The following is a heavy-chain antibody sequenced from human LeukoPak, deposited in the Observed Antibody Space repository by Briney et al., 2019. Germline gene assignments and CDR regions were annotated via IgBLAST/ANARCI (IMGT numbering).Heavy chain of an antibody. CDR2: SGSST. CDR1: GFTFSNYA. J-gene: IGHJ4*02. D-gene: IGHD3-9*01. CDR3: AKDLRYLSY. Sequence: PGGSLRLSCAASGFTFSNYAMSWVRQAPGKGLEWVSGSGSSTYYADSVKGRFTISRDNSKNTLYLQMNSLRAEDTAVYYCAKDLRYLSYWGQGTLVTVSS. V-gene: IGHV3-23*01.